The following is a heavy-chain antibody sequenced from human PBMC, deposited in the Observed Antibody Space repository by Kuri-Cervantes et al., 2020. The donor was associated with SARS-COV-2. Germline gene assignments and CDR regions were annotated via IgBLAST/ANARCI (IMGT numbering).Heavy chain of an antibody. CDR1: GFTFSSFW. V-gene: IGHV3-7*01. CDR3: ATLAGDTAIVEGIVATIVVDY. D-gene: IGHD5-18*01. CDR2: IKEDGSEK. Sequence: GESLKISCAASGFTFSSFWMNWVRQAPGKGLEWVGNIKEDGSEKYYVDSVEGRFTISRDNAKNSLYMQMNSLRAEDTAVYYFATLAGDTAIVEGIVATIVVDYWGQGTLVTVSS. J-gene: IGHJ4*02.